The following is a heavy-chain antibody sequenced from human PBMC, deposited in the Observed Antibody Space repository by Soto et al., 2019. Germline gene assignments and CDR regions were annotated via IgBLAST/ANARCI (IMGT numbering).Heavy chain of an antibody. V-gene: IGHV4-38-2*01. CDR1: GDSISRGYH. D-gene: IGHD3-22*01. Sequence: TCAVSGDSISRGYHWAWIRQPPGKGLEWVASIYHSGTTYYNPSLTSRVTISVDTSKNQFSLKVNSVTAADSAVYYCARVGPWVPYYYDSSPYTFENWFDPWGQGTLVTVSS. CDR3: ARVGPWVPYYYDSSPYTFENWFDP. CDR2: IYHSGTT. J-gene: IGHJ5*02.